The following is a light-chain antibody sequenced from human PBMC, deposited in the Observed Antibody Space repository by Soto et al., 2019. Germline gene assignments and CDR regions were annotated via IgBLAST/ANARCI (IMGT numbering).Light chain of an antibody. Sequence: DIQMTQSPSSLSASVGDRVTITCRASQSIDSYLNWYQQKPGKAPKLLIYAASTLETGVPSRFSGSGSGAYFTLTISSLQPEDFGTFYCHQSYSSWTFGQGTKVDIK. CDR3: HQSYSSWT. V-gene: IGKV1-39*01. CDR2: AAS. J-gene: IGKJ1*01. CDR1: QSIDSY.